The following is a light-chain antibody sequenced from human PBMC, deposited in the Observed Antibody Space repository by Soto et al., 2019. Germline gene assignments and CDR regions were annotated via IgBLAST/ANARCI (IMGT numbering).Light chain of an antibody. CDR2: EVS. J-gene: IGLJ1*01. V-gene: IGLV2-14*01. CDR3: SSYTTTSTYV. CDR1: SSDVGGYNY. Sequence: QSVLTQPASVSGSPGQSITISCTGTSSDVGGYNYVSWYQRHPGKAPKLIIYEVSNRPSGVSSRFSGSKSGNTASLTISGLQAEDEADYYCSSYTTTSTYVFGAGTKVTVL.